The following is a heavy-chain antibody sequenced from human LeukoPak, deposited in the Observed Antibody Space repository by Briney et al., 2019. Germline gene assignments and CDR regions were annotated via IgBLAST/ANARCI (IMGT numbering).Heavy chain of an antibody. CDR1: GGSSSGYY. J-gene: IGHJ6*02. V-gene: IGHV4-34*01. Sequence: PSETLSLTCAVYGGSSSGYYWSWIRQPPGKGLEWIGEINHSGSTNYNPSLKSRVTISVDTSKNQFSLKLSSVTAADTAVYYCARERGVLRTNPPRYYYYGMDVWGQGTTVTVSS. D-gene: IGHD3-3*01. CDR3: ARERGVLRTNPPRYYYYGMDV. CDR2: INHSGST.